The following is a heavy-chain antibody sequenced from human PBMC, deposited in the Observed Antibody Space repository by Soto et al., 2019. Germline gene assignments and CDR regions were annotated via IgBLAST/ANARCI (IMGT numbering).Heavy chain of an antibody. D-gene: IGHD2-21*02. J-gene: IGHJ4*02. CDR3: ARELFPIVVVTAIRGDFDY. Sequence: ASVKVSCKASGYTFTSYAMHWVRQAPGQRLEWMGWINAGNGNTKYSQKFQGRATITRDTSASTAYMELSSLRSEDTAVYYCARELFPIVVVTAIRGDFDYWGQGTLVTVSS. CDR2: INAGNGNT. V-gene: IGHV1-3*01. CDR1: GYTFTSYA.